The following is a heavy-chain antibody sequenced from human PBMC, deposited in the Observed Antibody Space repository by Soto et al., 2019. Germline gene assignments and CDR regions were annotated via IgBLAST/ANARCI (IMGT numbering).Heavy chain of an antibody. CDR1: GFTFSNYG. Sequence: PGGSLRLSCAASGFTFSNYGMHWVRQAPGKGLEWVAVLSFDGTNRHYADAVKGRFSLYRDMARNTMFLDMNSLRPEDTAIYYCVRPSFVRPYGGYGSPRSSFYFESWGLGTPVTVSS. D-gene: IGHD2-21*01. CDR3: VRPSFVRPYGGYGSPRSSFYFES. CDR2: LSFDGTNR. V-gene: IGHV3-30*03. J-gene: IGHJ4*02.